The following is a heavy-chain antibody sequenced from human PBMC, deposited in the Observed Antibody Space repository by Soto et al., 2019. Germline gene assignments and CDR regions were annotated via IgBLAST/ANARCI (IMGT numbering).Heavy chain of an antibody. J-gene: IGHJ5*02. V-gene: IGHV4-34*01. CDR2: INHSGST. D-gene: IGHD3-3*01. Sequence: PSETLSLSCAVYGGSFGGYYWRWIRQPPGKGLEWIGEINHSGSTNYNPSLKSRVTISVDTSKNQFSLKLSSVTAADTAVYYCARSTTIFGVVTHVFDPWGQGALVTVSS. CDR3: ARSTTIFGVVTHVFDP. CDR1: GGSFGGYY.